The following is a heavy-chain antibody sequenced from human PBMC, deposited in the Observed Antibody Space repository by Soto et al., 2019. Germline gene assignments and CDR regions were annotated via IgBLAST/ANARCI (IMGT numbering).Heavy chain of an antibody. J-gene: IGHJ4*02. CDR3: ARGKAYGGGDCDSLFDY. D-gene: IGHD2-21*02. CDR1: GFTVSSYA. Sequence: QVQLVESGGGVVQPGRSLRLSCAASGFTVSSYAMHWVRQAPGKGLEWVAVISYDGSKKYYADSVKGRFTISRDNYRNTLYLQLNSRSDEGTAVYYCARGKAYGGGDCDSLFDYWGKGTLVAVSS. CDR2: ISYDGSKK. V-gene: IGHV3-30-3*01.